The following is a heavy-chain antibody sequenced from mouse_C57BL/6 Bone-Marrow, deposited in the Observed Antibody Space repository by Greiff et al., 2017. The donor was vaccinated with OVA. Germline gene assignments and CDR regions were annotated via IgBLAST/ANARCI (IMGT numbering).Heavy chain of an antibody. V-gene: IGHV1-50*01. CDR1: GYTFTSYW. J-gene: IGHJ2*01. D-gene: IGHD2-1*01. Sequence: QVQLQQPGAELVKPGASVKLSCKASGYTFTSYWMQWVKQRPGQGLEWIGEIDPSDSYTNYNQKFKGKATLTVDTSSSTAYMQLSSLTSEDSAVYYCARGRGNYVWGYFDYWGQGTTLTVSS. CDR3: ARGRGNYVWGYFDY. CDR2: IDPSDSYT.